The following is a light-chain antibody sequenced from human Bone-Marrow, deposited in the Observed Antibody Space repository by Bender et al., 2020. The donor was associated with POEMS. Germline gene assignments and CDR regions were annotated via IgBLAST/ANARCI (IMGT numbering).Light chain of an antibody. CDR3: SSHTSSSTIV. CDR2: SNY. V-gene: IGLV1-44*01. J-gene: IGLJ1*01. CDR1: DSNFGGNN. Sequence: QSVLTQPPSASGTPGQSVIISCSGTDSNFGGNNVNWYQHLPGTAPRLVVYSNYQRPSGVPARFSGSKSGNTASLTIAGLQPEDESDYYCSSHTSSSTIVFGTGTKVTVL.